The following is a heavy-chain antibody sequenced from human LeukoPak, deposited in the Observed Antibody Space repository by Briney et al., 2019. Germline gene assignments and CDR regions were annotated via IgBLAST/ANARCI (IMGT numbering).Heavy chain of an antibody. Sequence: PGGSLRLSCAASGFTFSSYSMNWVRQAPGKGLEWVSSISSSSSYIYYADSVKGRFTISRDNAKSSLFLQMNSLRAEDTAVYYCARCSSTGCASSPLAGYLYWGQGTLVTVSS. J-gene: IGHJ4*02. D-gene: IGHD2-2*01. CDR3: ARCSSTGCASSPLAGYLY. V-gene: IGHV3-21*01. CDR1: GFTFSSYS. CDR2: ISSSSSYI.